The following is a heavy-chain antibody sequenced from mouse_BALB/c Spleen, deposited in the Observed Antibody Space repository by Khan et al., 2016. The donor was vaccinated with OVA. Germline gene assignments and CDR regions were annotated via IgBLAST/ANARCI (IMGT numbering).Heavy chain of an antibody. CDR2: ITYSGST. D-gene: IGHD1-2*01. J-gene: IGHJ2*01. CDR3: DRAARIKY. CDR1: GYSITSGYV. V-gene: IGHV3-2*02. Sequence: EVQLQESGPGLVKPSQSLSLTCTVTGYSITSGYVWNWIRHFPGNILEWRGYITYSGSTNYNPSLKSRITITRDTSKNQFFLQLNSVTTEDTATYYCDRAARIKYWGQGTTLTVSS.